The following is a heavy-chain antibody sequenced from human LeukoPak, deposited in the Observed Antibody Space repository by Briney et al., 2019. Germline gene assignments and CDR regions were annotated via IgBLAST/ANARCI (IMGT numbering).Heavy chain of an antibody. V-gene: IGHV4-39*07. CDR2: IYYSGST. Sequence: SETLSLTCTVSGGSISSSSYYWGWIRQPPGKGLEWIGSIYYSGSTYYNPSLKSRVTISVDTSKNQFSLKLSSVTAADTAVYYCARDSSGWPYYFDYWGQGTLVTVSS. D-gene: IGHD6-19*01. CDR1: GGSISSSSYY. J-gene: IGHJ4*02. CDR3: ARDSSGWPYYFDY.